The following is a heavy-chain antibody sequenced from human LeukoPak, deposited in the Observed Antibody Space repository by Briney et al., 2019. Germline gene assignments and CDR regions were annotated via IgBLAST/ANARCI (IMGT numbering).Heavy chain of an antibody. J-gene: IGHJ4*02. CDR2: INHSGST. D-gene: IGHD4-17*01. Sequence: PSETLSLTCAVYGGSFSGYYWSWIRQPPGKGLEWIGEINHSGSTNYNPSLKSRVTTSVDTSKNQFSLKLSSVTAADTAVYYCARVGTVTTEAGYWGQGTLVTVSS. CDR1: GGSFSGYY. CDR3: ARVGTVTTEAGY. V-gene: IGHV4-34*01.